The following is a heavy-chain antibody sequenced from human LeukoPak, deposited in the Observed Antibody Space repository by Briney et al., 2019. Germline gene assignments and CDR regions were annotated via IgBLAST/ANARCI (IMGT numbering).Heavy chain of an antibody. D-gene: IGHD2-15*01. J-gene: IGHJ4*02. Sequence: ASVKVSCKASGYTFTSYDINWVRQATGQGLEWMGWMNPNSGNTGYAQKFQGRVTMTRNTSISTAYMELSSLRSEDTAVYYCATGLYCSGGSCHFDYWGRGTLVTVSS. V-gene: IGHV1-8*01. CDR1: GYTFTSYD. CDR2: MNPNSGNT. CDR3: ATGLYCSGGSCHFDY.